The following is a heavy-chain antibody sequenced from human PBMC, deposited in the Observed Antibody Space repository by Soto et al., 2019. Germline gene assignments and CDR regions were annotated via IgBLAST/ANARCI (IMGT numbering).Heavy chain of an antibody. J-gene: IGHJ4*02. Sequence: GESLKISCAASGFIFRSFSMNWVRQAPGKGLEWVSSISSSSSYIYYADSVKGRFTISRDNAKNSLFLQMNSLRAEDTAVYYCARDSTAAAPSYYFDYWGQGTLVTVSS. D-gene: IGHD2-2*01. V-gene: IGHV3-21*01. CDR3: ARDSTAAAPSYYFDY. CDR2: ISSSSSYI. CDR1: GFIFRSFS.